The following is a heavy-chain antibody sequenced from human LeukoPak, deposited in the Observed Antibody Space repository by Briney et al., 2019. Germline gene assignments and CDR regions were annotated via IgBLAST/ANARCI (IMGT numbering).Heavy chain of an antibody. CDR3: ARIAAAGTAYNWFDP. CDR2: IRYDGSNK. Sequence: GGSLRLSCAASGFTFSSYGMHWVRQAPGKGLEWVAFIRYDGSNKYYADSVKGRFTISRDNAKNSLYLQMNSLRAEDTAVYYCARIAAAGTAYNWFDPWGQGTLVTVSS. D-gene: IGHD6-13*01. V-gene: IGHV3-33*08. J-gene: IGHJ5*02. CDR1: GFTFSSYG.